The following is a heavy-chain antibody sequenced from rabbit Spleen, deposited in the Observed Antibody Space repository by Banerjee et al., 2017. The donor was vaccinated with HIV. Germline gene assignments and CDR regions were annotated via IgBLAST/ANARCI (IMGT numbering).Heavy chain of an antibody. V-gene: IGHV1S45*01. Sequence: QEQLEESGGGLVKPGGTLTLTCTASGIDFSSNYYMCWVRQAPGKGLEWIGCIRTSTASTYYASWVNGRLTISKPSSTTVTLQMTSLTAADTATYFCVRDQAGDADYGPYYLNLWGPGTLVTVS. J-gene: IGHJ4*01. CDR1: GIDFSSNYY. CDR3: VRDQAGDADYGPYYLNL. D-gene: IGHD2-1*01. CDR2: IRTSTAST.